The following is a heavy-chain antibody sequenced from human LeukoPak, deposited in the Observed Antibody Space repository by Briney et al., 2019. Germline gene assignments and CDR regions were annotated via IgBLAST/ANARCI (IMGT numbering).Heavy chain of an antibody. CDR1: GYSFTSYC. D-gene: IGHD6-6*01. CDR2: INPNTGVT. J-gene: IGHJ4*02. V-gene: IGHV1-2*02. Sequence: ASVKVSCEASGYSFTSYCMHWVRQAPGHGLEWMGWINPNTGVTEYAQNVQGRVTMTSDTSISTTYMELSRLKSDDTAVYYCAREETSIVTRPWYWGQGTLVTVSS. CDR3: AREETSIVTRPWY.